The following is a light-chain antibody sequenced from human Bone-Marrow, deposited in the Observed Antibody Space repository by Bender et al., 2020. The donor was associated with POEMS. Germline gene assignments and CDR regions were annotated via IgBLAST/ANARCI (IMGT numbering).Light chain of an antibody. CDR1: SGSVSTSHY. CDR3: QSADSDDVHASVL. J-gene: IGLJ2*01. Sequence: QTVVTQEPSFSVSPGGTVTLTCGLSSGSVSTSHYPSWYQQTPGQPPRTLIYSINTRSSGVPDRFSGSMLGNTASLTISGLQAEDEADYYCQSADSDDVHASVLFGGGTKLTVL. CDR2: SIN. V-gene: IGLV8-61*01.